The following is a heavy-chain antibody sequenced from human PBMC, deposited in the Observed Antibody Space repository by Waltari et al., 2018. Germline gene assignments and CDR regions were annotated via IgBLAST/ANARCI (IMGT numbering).Heavy chain of an antibody. D-gene: IGHD4-17*01. CDR3: ARDRYGDYDILGY. V-gene: IGHV4-59*01. CDR2: IYYSGST. J-gene: IGHJ4*02. Sequence: QVQLQESGPGLVKPSETLSLTCPVSGGSLSKSYWSWIRQPPGKGLECIGYIYYSGSTNYNPSLKSRVTISVDTSKNQFSLKLSSVTAADTAVYYCARDRYGDYDILGYWGQGTLVTVSS. CDR1: GGSLSKSY.